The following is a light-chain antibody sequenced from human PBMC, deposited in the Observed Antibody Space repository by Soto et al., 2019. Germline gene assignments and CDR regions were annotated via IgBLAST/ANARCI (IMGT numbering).Light chain of an antibody. CDR3: QQYNNWPRV. V-gene: IGKV3-20*01. CDR2: GAS. Sequence: EIVLTQSPGTLSLSPGERATLSCRASQSVSSSYLAWYQQKPGQAPRLLIYGASSRATGIPDRFSGSGSGTDFTLTISRLEPEDFAVYYCQQYNNWPRVFGQGTKLEIK. CDR1: QSVSSSY. J-gene: IGKJ2*01.